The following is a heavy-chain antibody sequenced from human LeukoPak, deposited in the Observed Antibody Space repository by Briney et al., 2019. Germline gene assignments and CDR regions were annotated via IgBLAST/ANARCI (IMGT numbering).Heavy chain of an antibody. D-gene: IGHD6-19*01. CDR1: GYTFTGYY. CDR3: ARAYSSGWYRDSDY. V-gene: IGHV1-2*06. J-gene: IGHJ4*02. Sequence: ASVKVSCKXSGYTFTGYYMHWVRQAPGQGLEWMGRINPNSGGTNYAQKFQGRVTMTRDTSISTAYMELSRLRSDDTAVYYCARAYSSGWYRDSDYWGQGTLVTVSS. CDR2: INPNSGGT.